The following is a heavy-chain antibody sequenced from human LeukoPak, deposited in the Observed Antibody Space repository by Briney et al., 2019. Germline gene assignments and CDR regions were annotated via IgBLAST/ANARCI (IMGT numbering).Heavy chain of an antibody. Sequence: SETLSLTCAVYGGSFSGYYWSWIRQPPGKGLEWIGEINHSGSTNYNPSLKSRVTISVDTSKNQFSLKLSSVTAADTAVYYCARESLRDGYGVTWGQGTLVTVSS. V-gene: IGHV4-34*01. D-gene: IGHD5-24*01. J-gene: IGHJ5*02. CDR3: ARESLRDGYGVT. CDR2: INHSGST. CDR1: GGSFSGYY.